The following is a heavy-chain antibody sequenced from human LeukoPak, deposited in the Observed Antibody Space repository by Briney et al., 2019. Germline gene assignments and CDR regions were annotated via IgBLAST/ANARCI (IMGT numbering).Heavy chain of an antibody. V-gene: IGHV3-30-3*01. CDR3: ARPTTVVTPSFGY. CDR2: ISYDGSNK. CDR1: GFTFSSYA. J-gene: IGHJ4*02. D-gene: IGHD4-23*01. Sequence: GGSLRLSCAASGFTFSSYAMHWVRQAPGKGLEWVAVISYDGSNKYYADSVKGRFTISRDNSKNTLYLQMNCLRAEDTAVYYCARPTTVVTPSFGYWGQGTLVTVSS.